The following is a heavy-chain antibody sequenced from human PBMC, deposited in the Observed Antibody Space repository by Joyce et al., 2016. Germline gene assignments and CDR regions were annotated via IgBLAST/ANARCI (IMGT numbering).Heavy chain of an antibody. V-gene: IGHV3-7*03. CDR1: GFTFSTSW. CDR2: RNQDGRER. CDR3: AREAEAAGFQY. J-gene: IGHJ4*02. Sequence: EVQLVESGGGLVQPGGSLRLSCAASGFTFSTSWMSWVRQAPGKGLEWVANRNQDGRERYYLDSVKGRFTLSRDNAKKSLYLQMNSLRAEDTAVYYCAREAEAAGFQYWGQGILVTVS. D-gene: IGHD6-13*01.